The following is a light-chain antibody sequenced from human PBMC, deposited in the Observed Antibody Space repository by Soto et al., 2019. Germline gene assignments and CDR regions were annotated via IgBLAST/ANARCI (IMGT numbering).Light chain of an antibody. Sequence: QSALTQPRSVSGSPGQSVTISCTGTSSDVGGYNYVSWYQQHPGKAPKLMIYDVSKRPSGVPDGFSGSKSGNTASLTISGLQAADEADYYCCSYAGSFVVFGGGTKVTV. V-gene: IGLV2-11*01. CDR3: CSYAGSFVV. CDR2: DVS. CDR1: SSDVGGYNY. J-gene: IGLJ2*01.